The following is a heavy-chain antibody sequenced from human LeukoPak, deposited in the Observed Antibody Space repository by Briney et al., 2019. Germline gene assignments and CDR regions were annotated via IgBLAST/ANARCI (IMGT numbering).Heavy chain of an antibody. Sequence: GGSLRLSCAASGFTFSSYWMHWVRQAPGKGLEWVAVISYDGSNKYHADSVKGRFTISRDNSKNTLYLQMNSLRAEDTAVYYCAKSYYDFWSGSNWFDPWGQGTLVTVSS. CDR2: ISYDGSNK. CDR3: AKSYYDFWSGSNWFDP. D-gene: IGHD3-3*01. J-gene: IGHJ5*02. V-gene: IGHV3-30*18. CDR1: GFTFSSYW.